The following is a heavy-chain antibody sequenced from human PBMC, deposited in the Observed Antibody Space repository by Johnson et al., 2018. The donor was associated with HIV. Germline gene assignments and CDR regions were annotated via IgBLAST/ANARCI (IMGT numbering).Heavy chain of an antibody. J-gene: IGHJ3*02. Sequence: QVQLVESGGGVVQPGRSLRLSCAASGFTFSSYAMHWVRQAPGKGLEWVALISYDGSNKYYADSVKGRFTISRDNSKNTLYVQMNSLRVEDTAVYYCAKMSRGRQDAFDIWGQGAMVSVSA. CDR1: GFTFSSYA. CDR3: AKMSRGRQDAFDI. CDR2: ISYDGSNK. D-gene: IGHD3-16*01. V-gene: IGHV3-30*18.